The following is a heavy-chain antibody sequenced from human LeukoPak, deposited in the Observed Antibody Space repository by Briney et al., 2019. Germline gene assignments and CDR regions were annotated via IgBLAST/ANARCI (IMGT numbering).Heavy chain of an antibody. J-gene: IGHJ4*02. CDR2: ISYDGSNK. V-gene: IGHV3-30*18. CDR1: GFTFSSYG. CDR3: AKDGFDY. Sequence: GGSLRLSCAASGFTFSSYGMHWVRQALGKGLEWVAVISYDGSNKYYADSVKGRFTISRDNSKNTLYLQMNSLRAEDTAVYYCAKDGFDYWGQGTLVTVSS.